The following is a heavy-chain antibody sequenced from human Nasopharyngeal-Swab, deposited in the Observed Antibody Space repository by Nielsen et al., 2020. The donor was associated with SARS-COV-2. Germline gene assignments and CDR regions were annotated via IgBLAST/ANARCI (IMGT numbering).Heavy chain of an antibody. CDR2: INSDGSST. CDR1: GFTFSSYW. D-gene: IGHD3-22*01. CDR3: ARVRGDYDSSGYYYHDGAFDI. J-gene: IGHJ3*02. V-gene: IGHV3-74*01. Sequence: GEPLKISCAASGFTFSSYWMHWVRQAPGKGLVWVSRINSDGSSTSYADSVKGRFTISRDNAKNTLYLQMNSLRAEDTAVYYCARVRGDYDSSGYYYHDGAFDIWGQGTMVTVSS.